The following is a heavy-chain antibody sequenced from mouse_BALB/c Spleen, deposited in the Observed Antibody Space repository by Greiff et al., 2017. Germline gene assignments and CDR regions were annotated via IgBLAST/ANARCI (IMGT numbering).Heavy chain of an antibody. CDR1: GFTFSSFG. J-gene: IGHJ4*01. D-gene: IGHD2-2*01. V-gene: IGHV5-17*02. CDR3: ARSYGYDGYYYAMDY. Sequence: VQLKQSGGGLVQPGGSRKLSCAASGFTFSSFGMHWVRQAPEKGLEWVAYISSGSSTIYYADTVKGRFTISRDNPKNTLFLQMTSLRSEDTAMYYCARSYGYDGYYYAMDYWGQGTSVTVSS. CDR2: ISSGSSTI.